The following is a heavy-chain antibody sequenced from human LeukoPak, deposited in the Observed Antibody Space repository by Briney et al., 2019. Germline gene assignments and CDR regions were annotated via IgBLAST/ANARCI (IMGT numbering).Heavy chain of an antibody. CDR1: GGSFTGYY. V-gene: IGHV4-34*01. CDR3: ARGKTWYEN. CDR2: INHSGGT. J-gene: IGHJ4*02. D-gene: IGHD6-13*01. Sequence: PSETLSLTCAVYGGSFTGYYWSWVRQPPGKGVEWIGEINHSGGTDYNPSLKRRVTMSVDTSKNQFSLKLNSVTAADTAVYYCARGKTWYENWGQGTLVTVSS.